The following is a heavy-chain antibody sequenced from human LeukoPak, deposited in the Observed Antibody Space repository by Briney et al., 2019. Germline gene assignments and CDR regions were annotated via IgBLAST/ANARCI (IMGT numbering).Heavy chain of an antibody. CDR2: INHSGST. Sequence: SETLSLTCAVYGESFSAYSWNWIRQSPGKGLEWIGEINHSGSTNYNPSLKSRVTIKVDTSKNQTSKRQFSLKLNSVTAADTAVYYCTRERSTPGINWFDPWGQGTLVTVSS. CDR3: TRERSTPGINWFDP. CDR1: GESFSAYS. V-gene: IGHV4-34*01. D-gene: IGHD2-2*01. J-gene: IGHJ5*02.